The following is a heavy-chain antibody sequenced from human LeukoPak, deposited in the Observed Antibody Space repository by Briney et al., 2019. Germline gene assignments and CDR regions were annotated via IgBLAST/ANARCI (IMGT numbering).Heavy chain of an antibody. D-gene: IGHD3-22*01. Sequence: PGGSLRLSCAASGFTFSSYWMSWVRQAPGKGLEWEANIKQDGSEKYYVDSVKGRFTISRDNAKNSLYLQMNSLRAEDTAVYYCARDGGYDSSGYYWRSDYWGQGTLVTVSS. CDR2: IKQDGSEK. J-gene: IGHJ4*02. CDR3: ARDGGYDSSGYYWRSDY. V-gene: IGHV3-7*03. CDR1: GFTFSSYW.